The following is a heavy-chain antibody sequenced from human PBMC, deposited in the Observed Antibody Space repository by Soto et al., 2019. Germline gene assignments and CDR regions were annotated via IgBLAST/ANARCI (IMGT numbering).Heavy chain of an antibody. CDR2: ISAYNGNT. CDR3: ARDPIHLGELYPYMDV. V-gene: IGHV1-18*01. J-gene: IGHJ6*03. Sequence: QVQLVQSGAEVKKPGASVKVSCKASGYTFTSYGISWVRQAPGQGLEWMGWISAYNGNTNYAQKLQGRVTMTTDTSTSTAYMELSRLRSDDTAVYYCARDPIHLGELYPYMDVWGKGTTVTVSS. D-gene: IGHD3-16*01. CDR1: GYTFTSYG.